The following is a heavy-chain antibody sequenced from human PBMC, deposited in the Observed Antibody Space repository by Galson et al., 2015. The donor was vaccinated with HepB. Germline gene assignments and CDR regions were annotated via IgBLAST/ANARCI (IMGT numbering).Heavy chain of an antibody. D-gene: IGHD3-10*01. V-gene: IGHV3-48*01. Sequence: TKSYADSVKGRFTISRDNAKNSLFLQMNGLRAEDTAFYYCAREVVRDFDSGSHYPWGQGTLVTVSS. J-gene: IGHJ5*02. CDR3: AREVVRDFDSGSHYP. CDR2: TK.